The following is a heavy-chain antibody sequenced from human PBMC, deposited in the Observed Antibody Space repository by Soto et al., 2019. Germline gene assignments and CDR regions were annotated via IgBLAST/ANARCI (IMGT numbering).Heavy chain of an antibody. CDR3: AHRRDDSSGPYRSPFDY. D-gene: IGHD3-22*01. Sequence: KESGPTLVKPTQTLTLTCTFSGFSLSTSGVGVGWIRQPPGKALEWLALIYWDDDKRYSPSLKSRLTITKDTSKNQVVLTMTNMDPVDTAKYYCAHRRDDSSGPYRSPFDYWGQGTLVTVSS. J-gene: IGHJ4*02. CDR2: IYWDDDK. CDR1: GFSLSTSGVG. V-gene: IGHV2-5*02.